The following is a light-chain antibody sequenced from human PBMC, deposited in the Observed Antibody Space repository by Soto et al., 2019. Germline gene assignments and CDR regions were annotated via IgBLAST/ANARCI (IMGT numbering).Light chain of an antibody. CDR3: QQYGSSSIT. J-gene: IGKJ5*01. CDR2: DAS. CDR1: QSISSW. Sequence: DIQMTQSPSTLSASVGYRVTITCLSSQSISSWLAWYTKKKGKATKLLIYDASSLESGVPSRYSGSGSGTEFTLNTSRLEPEDFAVYYCQQYGSSSITFGQGTRLEIK. V-gene: IGKV1-5*01.